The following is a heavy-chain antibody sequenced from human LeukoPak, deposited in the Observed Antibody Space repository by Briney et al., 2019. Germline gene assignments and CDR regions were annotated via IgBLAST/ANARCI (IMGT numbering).Heavy chain of an antibody. V-gene: IGHV3-7*01. D-gene: IGHD5-18*01. J-gene: IGHJ4*02. CDR2: IKQDGSEK. Sequence: GGSLRLSSAASGFTFSSYWMSWVRQAPGKGLEWVANIKQDGSEKYYVDSVKGRFTISRDNAKNSLYLQMNSLRAEDTAVYYCARIPRYSYGYFDYWGQGTLVTVSS. CDR1: GFTFSSYW. CDR3: ARIPRYSYGYFDY.